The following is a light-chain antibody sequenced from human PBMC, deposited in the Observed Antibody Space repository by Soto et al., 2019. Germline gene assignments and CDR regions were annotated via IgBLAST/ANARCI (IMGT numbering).Light chain of an antibody. Sequence: QSALTQPASVSGSPGQSITISCTGTSSYVGDYNYVSWYQHHPGKAPKLMIYEVSNRPSGISDRFSGSKSGNTASLTISGLQAEDEADYYCSSYTSMSTYVFGTGTKLTVL. V-gene: IGLV2-14*01. CDR2: EVS. J-gene: IGLJ1*01. CDR1: SSYVGDYNY. CDR3: SSYTSMSTYV.